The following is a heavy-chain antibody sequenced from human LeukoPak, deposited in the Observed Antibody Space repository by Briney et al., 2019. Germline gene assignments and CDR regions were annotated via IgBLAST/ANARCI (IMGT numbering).Heavy chain of an antibody. CDR2: IYHSGST. CDR3: ARHGVIPAAIVTEYFQH. D-gene: IGHD2-2*01. V-gene: IGHV4-38-2*01. J-gene: IGHJ1*01. Sequence: SATLSLTCAVSGYSISSGYYWGWIRQPPGKGLGWIGSIYHSGSTYYNPSLKSRVTISVDTSKNQFSLKLSSVTAADTAVYYCARHGVIPAAIVTEYFQHWGQGTLLTVSS. CDR1: GYSISSGYY.